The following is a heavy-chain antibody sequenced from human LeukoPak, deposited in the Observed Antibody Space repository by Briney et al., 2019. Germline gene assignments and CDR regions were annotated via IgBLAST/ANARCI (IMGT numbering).Heavy chain of an antibody. J-gene: IGHJ4*02. CDR2: INPSGGST. Sequence: ASVKVSCKASGYTFTSYYMHWVRHAPGQGLEWMGIINPSGGSTSYAQKFQGRVTMTRDMSTSTVYMEPSSLRSEDTAVYYCARDGVVGLGDYWGQGTLVTVSS. CDR3: ARDGVVGLGDY. D-gene: IGHD3-3*01. CDR1: GYTFTSYY. V-gene: IGHV1-46*01.